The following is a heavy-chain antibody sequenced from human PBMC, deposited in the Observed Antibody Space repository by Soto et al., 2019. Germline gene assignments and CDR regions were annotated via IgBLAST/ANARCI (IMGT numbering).Heavy chain of an antibody. J-gene: IGHJ6*02. V-gene: IGHV1-18*01. Sequence: ASVKVSCKASGYTFTSYGISWVRQAPGQGLEWMGWISAYNGNTNYAQKLQGRVTMTTDTSTSTAYMELRSLRSDDTAVYYCTSTIFGVVIPGGYYYGMEVWGQGTTVTVSS. CDR1: GYTFTSYG. CDR2: ISAYNGNT. D-gene: IGHD3-3*01. CDR3: TSTIFGVVIPGGYYYGMEV.